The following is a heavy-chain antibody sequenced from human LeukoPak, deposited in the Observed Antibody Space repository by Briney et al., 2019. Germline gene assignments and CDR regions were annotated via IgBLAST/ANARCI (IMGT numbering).Heavy chain of an antibody. Sequence: GGSLRLSCAASGFTFTVYAMSWVRQAPGKGLEWVSAISGSSDNTYFADSVKGRFTISRDNSKNTVSLQMNSPRAEDTAVYYCARDGGNSWDYWGQGTLVTVSS. CDR3: ARDGGNSWDY. D-gene: IGHD6-13*01. J-gene: IGHJ4*02. V-gene: IGHV3-23*01. CDR2: ISGSSDNT. CDR1: GFTFTVYA.